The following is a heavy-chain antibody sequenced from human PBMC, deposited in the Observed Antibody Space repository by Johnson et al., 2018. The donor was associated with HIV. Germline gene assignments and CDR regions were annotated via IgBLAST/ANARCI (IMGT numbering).Heavy chain of an antibody. CDR1: GFTVSSKY. J-gene: IGHJ3*02. V-gene: IGHV3-23*04. CDR2: ISGSGGST. D-gene: IGHD6-13*01. Sequence: VQLVESGGGLIQPGGSLRLSCAASGFTVSSKYMSWVRQAPGKGLEWVSAISGSGGSTYYADSVKGQFTISRDNSKNTLYLQMNSLRAEDTAIYYCAKGRYSSSWYLAGAFDIWGQGTMVTVSS. CDR3: AKGRYSSSWYLAGAFDI.